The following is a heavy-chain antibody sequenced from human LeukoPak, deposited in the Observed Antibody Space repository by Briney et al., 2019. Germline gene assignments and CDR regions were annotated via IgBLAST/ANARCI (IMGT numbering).Heavy chain of an antibody. V-gene: IGHV1-69*13. CDR2: IIPIFGTA. D-gene: IGHD2-21*02. CDR3: ARDRADCGGDCYRAFDI. CDR1: GGTFSSYA. J-gene: IGHJ3*02. Sequence: ASVKVSCKASGGTFSSYAISWVRQAPGQGLEWMGGIIPIFGTANYAQKFQGRVTITADESTSTAYMELSSLRSEDTAVYYCARDRADCGGDCYRAFDIWGKGQWSPSLQ.